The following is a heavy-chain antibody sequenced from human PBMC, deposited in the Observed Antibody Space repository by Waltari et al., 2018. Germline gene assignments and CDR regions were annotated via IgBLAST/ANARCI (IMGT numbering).Heavy chain of an antibody. CDR3: ASSYSSGWYSTFDY. CDR1: GGSISSSSYY. Sequence: QLQLQESGPGLVKPSETLSLTCTVSGGSISSSSYYWGWIRQPPGKGLEWIGSIYYSGSTYYNPSLKSRVTISVDTSKNQFSLKRSSVTAADTAVYYCASSYSSGWYSTFDYWGQGTLVTVSS. CDR2: IYYSGST. V-gene: IGHV4-39*01. D-gene: IGHD6-19*01. J-gene: IGHJ4*02.